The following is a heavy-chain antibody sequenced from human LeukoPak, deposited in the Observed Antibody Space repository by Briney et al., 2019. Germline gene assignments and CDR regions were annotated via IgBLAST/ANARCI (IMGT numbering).Heavy chain of an antibody. J-gene: IGHJ4*02. CDR3: AKVNAGDSSGQFDS. CDR1: GFTFSSFP. Sequence: RAGGSLRLSCAAPGFTFSSFPMTWVRQAPGKGLEWVSLISATGGGTFYTPSLRGRFTISRDNSKDTLYLRMRSLRPEDTAVYYCAKVNAGDSSGQFDSWGRGTLVTVSS. D-gene: IGHD6-19*01. CDR2: ISATGGGT. V-gene: IGHV3-23*01.